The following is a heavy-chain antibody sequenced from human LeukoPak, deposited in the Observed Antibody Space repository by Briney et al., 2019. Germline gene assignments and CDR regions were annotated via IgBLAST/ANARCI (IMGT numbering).Heavy chain of an antibody. Sequence: DSMKGRITISRDNAKNSLSLQMNSLRAEDTAVYYCARGGDWAFDSWGQGTLVTVSS. CDR3: ARGGDWAFDS. D-gene: IGHD2-21*02. J-gene: IGHJ4*02. V-gene: IGHV3-21*01.